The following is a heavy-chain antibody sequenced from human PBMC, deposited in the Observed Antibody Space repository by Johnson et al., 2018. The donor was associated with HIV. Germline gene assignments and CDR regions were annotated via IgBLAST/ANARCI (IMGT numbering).Heavy chain of an antibody. D-gene: IGHD3-10*01. J-gene: IGHJ3*02. CDR3: ARSRGPMRKDAFDI. V-gene: IGHV3-20*04. CDR1: GFTFDDYG. CDR2: INWNGGST. Sequence: VQLVESGGGVVQPGGSLRLSCAASGFTFDDYGMSWVRQAPGKGLEWVSGINWNGGSTYYADSVKGRFTISRDNSKNTLYLEMGSLRVEDMAVYYCARSRGPMRKDAFDIWGQGTKVTVSS.